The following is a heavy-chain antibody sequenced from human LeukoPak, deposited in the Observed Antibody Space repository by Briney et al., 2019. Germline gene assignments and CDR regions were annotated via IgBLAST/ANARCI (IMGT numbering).Heavy chain of an antibody. CDR3: ARNLGATGPHDAFDI. Sequence: PGGSLRLSCAASGFAFSSNYMSWVRQAPGKGLEWVSVIYSGSNIHYTESVKGGFTISRDNSRNTLYLQMNSLRVEDTAVYYCARNLGATGPHDAFDIWGQGTTVTVSS. CDR1: GFAFSSNY. V-gene: IGHV3-53*01. D-gene: IGHD1-26*01. CDR2: IYSGSNI. J-gene: IGHJ3*02.